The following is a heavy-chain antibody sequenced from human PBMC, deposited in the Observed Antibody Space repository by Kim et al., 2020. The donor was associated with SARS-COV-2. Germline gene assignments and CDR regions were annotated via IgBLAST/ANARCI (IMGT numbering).Heavy chain of an antibody. CDR2: IYYSGST. CDR3: AREMRYNLFDP. V-gene: IGHV4-59*13. Sequence: SETLSLTCTVSGGSINSYYWSWIRQSPGKGLEWIGYIYYSGSTNYNPSLKSRVTISVDTSKNQFSLKVSSVTAADTAVYYCAREMRYNLFDPWGQGTLVTVSS. J-gene: IGHJ5*02. CDR1: GGSINSYY. D-gene: IGHD1-20*01.